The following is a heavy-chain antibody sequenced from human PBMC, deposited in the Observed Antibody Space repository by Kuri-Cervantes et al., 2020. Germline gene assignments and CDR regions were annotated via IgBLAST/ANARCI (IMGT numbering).Heavy chain of an antibody. Sequence: GESLKIPCTVSGGPISSSSYYWGWLRQPPGKGLEWLSYISRSGCTIYYADSVKGRFTISRYNDKYTLFLQMNSLRAEDTAVFYCARGSGRLPDYWGQGTLVTVSS. V-gene: IGHV3-11*01. CDR2: ISRSGCTI. D-gene: IGHD5-12*01. J-gene: IGHJ4*02. CDR3: ARGSGRLPDY. CDR1: GGPISSSSYY.